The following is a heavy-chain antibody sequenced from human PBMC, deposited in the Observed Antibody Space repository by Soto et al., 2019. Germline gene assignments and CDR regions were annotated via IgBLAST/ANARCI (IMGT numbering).Heavy chain of an antibody. D-gene: IGHD6-6*01. J-gene: IGHJ4*02. CDR3: ARSEYSRSSGAVQDY. Sequence: ASVKVSCKASGYTFTSYAMHCVRQAPGQRLEWMGWINAGNGNTKYSQKFQGRVTITRDTSASTAYMELSSLRSEDTAVYYCARSEYSRSSGAVQDYWGQGTLVTVSS. CDR2: INAGNGNT. V-gene: IGHV1-3*01. CDR1: GYTFTSYA.